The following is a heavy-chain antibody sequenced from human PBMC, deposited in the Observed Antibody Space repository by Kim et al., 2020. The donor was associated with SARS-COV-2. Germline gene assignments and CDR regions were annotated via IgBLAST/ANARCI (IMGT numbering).Heavy chain of an antibody. CDR2: INHSGRI. V-gene: IGHV4-34*01. J-gene: IGHJ6*02. CDR1: GGSISGCY. CDR3: ARGRAGVVPAPILGIGPHYDYFFMGV. Sequence: SETLSLTCAVYGGSISGCYWSWIRQPPGKGLEWIGEINHSGRINYNPSLKSRVTISIATSKNQFSLKLTSVTAAATGFYYCARGRAGVVPAPILGIGPHYDYFFMGVWGHGTTVTVSS. D-gene: IGHD2-2*02.